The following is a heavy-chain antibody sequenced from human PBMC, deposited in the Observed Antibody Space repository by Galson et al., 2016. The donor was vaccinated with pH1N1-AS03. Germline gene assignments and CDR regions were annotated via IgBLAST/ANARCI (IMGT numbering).Heavy chain of an antibody. D-gene: IGHD1-26*01. CDR2: ISNDGSTT. CDR1: GFTFSGNG. J-gene: IGHJ4*02. Sequence: SLRLSCAASGFTFSGNGMHWVRQAPGTGLEWVSVISNDGSTTYYADSVKGRFTISRDNSKNTLYLQMNSLRAEDTAVYYCARDRVGATLLDYWGQGTLVTVSS. V-gene: IGHV3-30*03. CDR3: ARDRVGATLLDY.